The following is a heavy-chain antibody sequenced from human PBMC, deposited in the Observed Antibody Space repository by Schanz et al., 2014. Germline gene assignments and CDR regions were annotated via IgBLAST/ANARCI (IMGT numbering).Heavy chain of an antibody. D-gene: IGHD1-26*01. CDR2: INPNSGGT. J-gene: IGHJ4*02. CDR3: ARDRAGASYYFNY. Sequence: QMQLVQSGAEVKKPGSSVKVSCKASGYNFIGYYIHWVRQAPGQGLEWMGRINPNSGGTIYTQRFQGRVSLTRDTSISTAYMELNSLTSDDTAIYYCARDRAGASYYFNYWGQGSLVTVSS. V-gene: IGHV1-2*06. CDR1: GYNFIGYY.